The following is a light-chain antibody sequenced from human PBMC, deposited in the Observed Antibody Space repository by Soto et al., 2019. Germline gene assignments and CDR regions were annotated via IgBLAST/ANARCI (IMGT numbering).Light chain of an antibody. CDR1: SSNIGTDNG. J-gene: IGLJ3*02. CDR2: GNS. Sequence: QSVLTQPPSVSGAPGQRVTISCTGSSSNIGTDNGVHWYQQLPGTAPRLLIYGNSNRPSGVPDRFSGSKSGTSASLAITGLQAEDEADYYCQSYDSSLSGSGVFGGGNKVTVL. V-gene: IGLV1-40*01. CDR3: QSYDSSLSGSGV.